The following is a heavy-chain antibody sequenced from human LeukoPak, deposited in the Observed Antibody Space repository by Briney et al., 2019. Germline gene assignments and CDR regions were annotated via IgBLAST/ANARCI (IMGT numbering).Heavy chain of an antibody. CDR3: ARWLPTNYFDY. Sequence: ASVRVSCTASGYTFSAYYMYWVRQAPGQGLEWMGWINPNNDDTNSAPKFQGRVSMTWDTSISTAYMQLNTLTSDDTAAYYCARWLPTNYFDYWGQGTLVTVSS. CDR1: GYTFSAYY. D-gene: IGHD5-12*01. J-gene: IGHJ4*02. CDR2: INPNNDDT. V-gene: IGHV1-2*02.